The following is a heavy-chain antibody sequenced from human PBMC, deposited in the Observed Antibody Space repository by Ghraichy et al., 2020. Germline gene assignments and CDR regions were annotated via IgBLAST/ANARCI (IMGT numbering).Heavy chain of an antibody. J-gene: IGHJ4*02. CDR1: GFTFSSYW. Sequence: GSLRLSCAASGFTFSSYWMHWVRQAPGKGLVWVSRINTDGSSTTYADSVKGRFTISRDNAKNTLWLQMDSLRAEDSAVYYCARDPTHCSGGRCDLAPFDSWGQGTLVTVSS. CDR2: INTDGSST. D-gene: IGHD2-15*01. V-gene: IGHV3-74*01. CDR3: ARDPTHCSGGRCDLAPFDS.